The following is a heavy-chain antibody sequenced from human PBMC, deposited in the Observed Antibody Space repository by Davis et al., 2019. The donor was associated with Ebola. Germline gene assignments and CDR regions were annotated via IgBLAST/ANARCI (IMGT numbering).Heavy chain of an antibody. Sequence: LRLSCSVSGGPISSGDYYWSWIRQPPGKGLEWIGYSCYSEGTFYNPSLRSQVSVPLDTSKNQFSLMVTSVTAADTAVYYCARHHARSRSLVPFDIWGQGTMVTVSS. CDR2: SCYSEGT. V-gene: IGHV4-30-4*01. J-gene: IGHJ3*02. CDR1: GGPISSGDYY. CDR3: ARHHARSRSLVPFDI. D-gene: IGHD6-6*01.